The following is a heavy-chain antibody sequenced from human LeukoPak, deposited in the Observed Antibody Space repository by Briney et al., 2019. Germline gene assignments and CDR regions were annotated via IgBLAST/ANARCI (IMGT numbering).Heavy chain of an antibody. CDR1: GITLSNYG. J-gene: IGHJ4*02. D-gene: IGHD3-22*01. V-gene: IGHV3-23*01. CDR3: ARRGVVIRVILVGFHKEAFYFDS. Sequence: GGSLRLSCAVSGITLSNYGMSWVRQAPGKGLEWVAGISDSGGSTNYADSVKRRFTISRDNHKNTLYLQMNSLRAEDTAVYFCARRGVVIRVILVGFHKEAFYFDSWGQGALATVSS. CDR2: ISDSGGST.